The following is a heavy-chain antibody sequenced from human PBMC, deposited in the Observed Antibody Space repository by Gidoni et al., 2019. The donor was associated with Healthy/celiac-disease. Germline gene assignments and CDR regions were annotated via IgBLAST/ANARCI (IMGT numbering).Heavy chain of an antibody. CDR1: GSTFRRYA. V-gene: IGHV3-23*01. Sequence: EVQLLESGGGLVQHGGSLRLSCAASGSTFRRYAMSWVRQAPGKGLEWVSAISGSGGSTYYADSVKGRFTISRDNSKNTLYLQMNSLRAEDTAVYYCAKGGSSSPEVDYYYGMDVWGQGTTVTVSS. CDR3: AKGGSSSPEVDYYYGMDV. CDR2: ISGSGGST. J-gene: IGHJ6*02. D-gene: IGHD6-6*01.